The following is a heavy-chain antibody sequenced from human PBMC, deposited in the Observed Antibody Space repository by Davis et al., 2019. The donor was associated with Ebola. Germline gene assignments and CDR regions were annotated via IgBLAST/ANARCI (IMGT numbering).Heavy chain of an antibody. D-gene: IGHD4-11*01. CDR3: ARAPYSNLNLLDY. Sequence: GESLKISCAASGFTFSSYWMHWVRQAPGKGLVWVSRINSDGSSTSYADSVKGRFTISRDNAKNTLYLQMNSLRAEDTAVYYCARAPYSNLNLLDYWGQGTLVTVSS. J-gene: IGHJ4*02. CDR2: INSDGSST. CDR1: GFTFSSYW. V-gene: IGHV3-74*01.